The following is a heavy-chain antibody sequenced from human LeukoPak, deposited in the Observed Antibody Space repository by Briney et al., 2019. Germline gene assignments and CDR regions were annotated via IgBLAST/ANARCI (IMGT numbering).Heavy chain of an antibody. D-gene: IGHD6-19*01. Sequence: GGSLRLSCAASGFTFSSYGMHWVRQAPGKGLEWVAVIWYDGSNKYYADSVKGRFTISRDNSKNTLYLQMNSLRAEDTAVYYCARGPQQLAVAGPFDYWGQGTLVTVSS. CDR1: GFTFSSYG. V-gene: IGHV3-33*01. CDR2: IWYDGSNK. CDR3: ARGPQQLAVAGPFDY. J-gene: IGHJ4*02.